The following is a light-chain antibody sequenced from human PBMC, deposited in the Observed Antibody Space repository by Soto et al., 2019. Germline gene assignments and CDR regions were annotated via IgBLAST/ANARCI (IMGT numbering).Light chain of an antibody. CDR1: QTVNNN. Sequence: EIVMTQSPATLSVSPGERATLSCRASQTVNNNLAWYQQKPGQAPRLLLYGASASATGIPASFSGSGSGTDFTLTISSLQSEDFAVYYGQQYNNWPLTFGRGTKVEIK. CDR2: GAS. J-gene: IGKJ4*01. CDR3: QQYNNWPLT. V-gene: IGKV3-15*01.